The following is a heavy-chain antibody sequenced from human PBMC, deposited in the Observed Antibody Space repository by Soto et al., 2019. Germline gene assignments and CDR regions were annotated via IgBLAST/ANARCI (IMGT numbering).Heavy chain of an antibody. CDR3: ANSFQGHRALDYGRDV. D-gene: IGHD3-16*01. CDR2: ISFDGSNK. V-gene: IGHV3-30*18. J-gene: IGHJ6*02. CDR1: GFSRYG. Sequence: WGSLRLSCAASGFSRYGIHWVRQAPGKGLEWVAVISFDGSNKYYADTMKGRFTVSRDNSKSTFYLQMNSLTGADTAVYYCANSFQGHRALDYGRDVWGQGTTVTVSS.